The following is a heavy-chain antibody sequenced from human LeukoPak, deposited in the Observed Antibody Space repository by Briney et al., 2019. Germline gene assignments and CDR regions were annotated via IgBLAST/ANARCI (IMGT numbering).Heavy chain of an antibody. CDR3: LVGQQLVDYYYYGMDV. D-gene: IGHD6-13*01. CDR2: FDPEDGET. J-gene: IGHJ6*02. Sequence: ASVKVSCKVSGYTLTELSMHWVRQAPGKGLEWMGGFDPEDGETIYAQKFQGRVTMTRNTSISTAYMELSSLRSEDTAVYYCLVGQQLVDYYYYGMDVWGQGTTVTVSS. V-gene: IGHV1-24*01. CDR1: GYTLTELS.